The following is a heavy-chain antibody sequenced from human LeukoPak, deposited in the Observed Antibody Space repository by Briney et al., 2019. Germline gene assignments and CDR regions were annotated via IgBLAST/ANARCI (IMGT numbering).Heavy chain of an antibody. CDR2: IHASGPT. V-gene: IGHV4-4*09. J-gene: IGHJ4*02. D-gene: IGHD6-6*01. Sequence: SETLSLTCTVSGGSISTYYWSWIRRPPGKGLEWIAYIHASGPTNYNPSLKSRITISVDTSKNQFSLKLSSVTAADTAVYYCARHDAGIAARPFDNWGQGTLVTVSS. CDR1: GGSISTYY. CDR3: ARHDAGIAARPFDN.